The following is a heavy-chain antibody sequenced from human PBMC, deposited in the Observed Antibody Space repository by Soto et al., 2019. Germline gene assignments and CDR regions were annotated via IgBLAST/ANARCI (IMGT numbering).Heavy chain of an antibody. CDR1: GFTFSHAW. CDR3: TRRIAVAGTYYCDY. J-gene: IGHJ4*02. Sequence: LLVESGGGFVQPGGSLRLSCVASGFTFSHAWMDWVRQAPGKGLEWVGRIKSISDGETTNYAASVAGRFTISRDDSKNTLFLHVTSLKTEDTGVYYCTRRIAVAGTYYCDYWGQGTLVTVSS. CDR2: IKSISDGETT. D-gene: IGHD6-19*01. V-gene: IGHV3-15*07.